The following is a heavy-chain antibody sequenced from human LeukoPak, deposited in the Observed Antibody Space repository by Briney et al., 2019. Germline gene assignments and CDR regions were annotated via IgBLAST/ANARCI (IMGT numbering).Heavy chain of an antibody. D-gene: IGHD3-10*01. CDR2: IYHSGST. Sequence: PSETLSLTCAVSGGSISSGGHSWSWIRQPPGKGLEWIGYIYHSGSTYYNPSLKGRVTISVDRSKNHFSLNLSSVTAADTAVYYCARVRGHDALDIWGQGTMVTVSS. CDR1: GGSISSGGHS. CDR3: ARVRGHDALDI. V-gene: IGHV4-30-2*01. J-gene: IGHJ3*02.